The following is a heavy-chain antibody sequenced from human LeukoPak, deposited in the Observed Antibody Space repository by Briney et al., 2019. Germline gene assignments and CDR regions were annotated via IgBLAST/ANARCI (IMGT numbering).Heavy chain of an antibody. D-gene: IGHD1-26*01. CDR1: GFTFSSYA. V-gene: IGHV3-23*01. CDR2: ISGSGGST. J-gene: IGHJ4*02. CDR3: AKLRGNSGSYYYFDY. Sequence: GGSLRLSCAASGFTFSSYAMSWVRQAPGKGLEWVSAISGSGGSTYYADSVKGRFTISRDNSKNTLCLQMNSLRAEDTAVYYCAKLRGNSGSYYYFDYWGQGTLVTVSS.